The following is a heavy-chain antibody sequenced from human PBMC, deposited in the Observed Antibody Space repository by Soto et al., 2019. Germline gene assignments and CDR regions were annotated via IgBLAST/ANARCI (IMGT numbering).Heavy chain of an antibody. CDR1: GYTFTRYP. Sequence: QVPLVQSGPEVMKPGASVKLSCEASGYTFTRYPIHWVRQAPGQGLEWMGWLNPANGDTRYSQNFQGRVTITRDTSASTAYMEMNSLRSEDTAVYYCARKDYYGSGIYYFDSWGQGTHVTVSS. CDR2: LNPANGDT. V-gene: IGHV1-3*01. J-gene: IGHJ4*02. CDR3: ARKDYYGSGIYYFDS. D-gene: IGHD3-10*01.